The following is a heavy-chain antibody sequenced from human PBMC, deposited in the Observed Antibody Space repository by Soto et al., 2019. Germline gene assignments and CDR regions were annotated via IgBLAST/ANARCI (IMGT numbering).Heavy chain of an antibody. Sequence: GGSLRLSCAASGFTFSSYGMHWVRQAPGKGLEWVAVISYDGSNKYYADSVKGRLTTSRDNSKNTLYLQMNSLRAEDTAVYYCARGSSGPYYYYGMDVWGQGTTVTVSS. CDR3: ARGSSGPYYYYGMDV. D-gene: IGHD3-3*01. CDR1: GFTFSSYG. CDR2: ISYDGSNK. J-gene: IGHJ6*02. V-gene: IGHV3-30*19.